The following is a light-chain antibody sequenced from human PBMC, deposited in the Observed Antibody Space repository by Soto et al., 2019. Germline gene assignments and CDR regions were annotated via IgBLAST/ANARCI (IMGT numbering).Light chain of an antibody. CDR3: TSFTSGSIPDV. V-gene: IGLV2-14*03. Sequence: QSALTQPASVSESPGQSITISCTGTSNDVGGYNYVSWYQQLPGKAPKLIIFDINNRPSGVSSRFSGSRSGNTASLTISGLQAEDEGDYYCTSFTSGSIPDVLGTGTKVTVL. CDR2: DIN. CDR1: SNDVGGYNY. J-gene: IGLJ1*01.